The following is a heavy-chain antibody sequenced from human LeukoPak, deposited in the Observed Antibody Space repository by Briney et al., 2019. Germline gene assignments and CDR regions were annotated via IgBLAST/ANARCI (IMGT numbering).Heavy chain of an antibody. Sequence: PSETLALTCAVYGGSFSGYYWSWIRQPPGKGLEWIGEINHSGSTNYNPSLKSRVTISVDTSKNQFSLKLSSVTAADTAVYYCARGEDGSSDTHYYFDYWGQGTLVTVSS. D-gene: IGHD5-24*01. J-gene: IGHJ4*02. V-gene: IGHV4-34*01. CDR2: INHSGST. CDR3: ARGEDGSSDTHYYFDY. CDR1: GGSFSGYY.